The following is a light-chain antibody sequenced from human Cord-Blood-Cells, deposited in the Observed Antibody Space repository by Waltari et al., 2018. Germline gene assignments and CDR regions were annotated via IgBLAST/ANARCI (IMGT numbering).Light chain of an antibody. CDR3: CSYAGSSTLV. J-gene: IGLJ3*02. V-gene: IGLV2-23*01. Sequence: QSALTQPASVSGSPGQSITISCTGTSSDVGSYNLVSWYQQHPGKAPKPMIYEGSKRPSGFSNRFSGSKSGNTASLTISGLQAEDEADYYCCSYAGSSTLVFGGGTKLTVL. CDR2: EGS. CDR1: SSDVGSYNL.